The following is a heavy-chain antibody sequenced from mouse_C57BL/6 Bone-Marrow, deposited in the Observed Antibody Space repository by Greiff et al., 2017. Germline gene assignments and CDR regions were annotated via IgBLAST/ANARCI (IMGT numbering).Heavy chain of an antibody. CDR1: GFTFSSYG. CDR2: INSNGGST. Sequence: EVKLVESGGGLVQPGGSLKLSCAASGFTFSSYGMSWVRQTPDKRLELVATINSNGGSTYYPDSVKGRFTISRDNAKNTLYLQMSSLKSEDTARYDCARDHYGSSYWGQGTTLTVSS. V-gene: IGHV5-6-3*01. CDR3: ARDHYGSSY. J-gene: IGHJ2*01. D-gene: IGHD1-1*01.